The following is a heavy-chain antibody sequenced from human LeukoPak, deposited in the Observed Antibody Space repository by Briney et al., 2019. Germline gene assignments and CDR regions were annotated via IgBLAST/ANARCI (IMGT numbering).Heavy chain of an antibody. V-gene: IGHV3-30-3*01. J-gene: IGHJ4*02. D-gene: IGHD1-26*01. CDR3: ARDLSGSYSSDY. Sequence: PGRSLRLSCAASGFIFSTHAMHWVRQAPGKGLEWVAVISNDGSKKYYADFVKGRFTISRDNSKNTLYLQMNSLRIEDTAVYYCARDLSGSYSSDYWGQGTLVTVSS. CDR1: GFIFSTHA. CDR2: ISNDGSKK.